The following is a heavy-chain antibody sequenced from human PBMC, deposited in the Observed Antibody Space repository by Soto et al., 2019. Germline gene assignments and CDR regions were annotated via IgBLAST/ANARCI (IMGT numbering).Heavy chain of an antibody. CDR3: ATDRGLYYDRSPLLDI. CDR1: GYTFTGYY. V-gene: IGHV1-2*02. Sequence: ASVKVSCKASGYTFTGYYMHWVRQAPGQGLEWMGWINPNSGGTKYAQKFQGRVTMTRDTSISTAYMELSRRRSDDTAVYYCATDRGLYYDRSPLLDIWGQGTMVTV. J-gene: IGHJ3*02. CDR2: INPNSGGT. D-gene: IGHD3-22*01.